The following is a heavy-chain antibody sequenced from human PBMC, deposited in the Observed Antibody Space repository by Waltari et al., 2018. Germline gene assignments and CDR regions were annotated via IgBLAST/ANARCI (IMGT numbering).Heavy chain of an antibody. V-gene: IGHV1-69*01. CDR3: AGYCSSTSCYTYWFDP. Sequence: QVQLVQSGAEVKKPGSSVKVSCQASGGTFHRYAFRWVRQAPGQGLEWMGGIIPIFGTANYAQKFQGRVTITADESTSTAYMELSSLRSEDTAVYYCAGYCSSTSCYTYWFDPWGQGTLVTVSS. CDR1: GGTFHRYA. D-gene: IGHD2-2*02. CDR2: IIPIFGTA. J-gene: IGHJ5*02.